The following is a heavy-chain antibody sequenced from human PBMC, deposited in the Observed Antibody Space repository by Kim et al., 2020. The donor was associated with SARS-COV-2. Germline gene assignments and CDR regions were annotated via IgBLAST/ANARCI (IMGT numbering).Heavy chain of an antibody. J-gene: IGHJ6*02. CDR2: IYYSGST. Sequence: SETLSLTCTVSGGSISSYYWSWIRQPPGKGLEWIGYIYYSGSTNYNPSLKSRVTISVDTSKNQFSLKLSSVTAADTAVYYCASSRALAVANYYYYGMDVWGQGTTVTVSS. CDR3: ASSRALAVANYYYYGMDV. CDR1: GGSISSYY. D-gene: IGHD6-19*01. V-gene: IGHV4-59*08.